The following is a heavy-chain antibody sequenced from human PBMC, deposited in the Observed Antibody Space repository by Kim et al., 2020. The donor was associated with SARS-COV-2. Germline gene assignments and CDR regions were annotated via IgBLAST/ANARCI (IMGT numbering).Heavy chain of an antibody. Sequence: GGSLRLSCAASGFTFSDHYMDWVRQAPGKGLEWVGRSRSKANSYTTEYAASVKGRFSISRDDSNNSLYLQMNSLKTEDTAVYYCAKSGYIYNWYFDLWGRGTLVTVSS. D-gene: IGHD5-18*01. J-gene: IGHJ2*01. CDR2: SRSKANSYTT. CDR1: GFTFSDHY. CDR3: AKSGYIYNWYFDL. V-gene: IGHV3-72*01.